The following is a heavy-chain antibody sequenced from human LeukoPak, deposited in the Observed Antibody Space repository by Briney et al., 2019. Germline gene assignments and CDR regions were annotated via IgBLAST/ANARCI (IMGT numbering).Heavy chain of an antibody. J-gene: IGHJ4*02. CDR3: ATLGPDADY. CDR1: GYPFTTYE. Sequence: ASVKVSCKTSGYPFTTYEINWVRQAAGQGLEWMGWVHPDTGYADYAQKFQGRVTMTSDTSISTAYMELSSLRSDDTAVYYCATLGPDADYWGQGTLVTVSS. V-gene: IGHV1-8*01. CDR2: VHPDTGYA. D-gene: IGHD1-14*01.